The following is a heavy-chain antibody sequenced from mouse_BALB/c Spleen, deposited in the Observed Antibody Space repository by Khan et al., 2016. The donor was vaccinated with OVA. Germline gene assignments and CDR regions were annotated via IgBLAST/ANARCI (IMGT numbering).Heavy chain of an antibody. CDR2: INPSNGGT. J-gene: IGHJ3*01. CDR1: GYTFNSYY. D-gene: IGHD1-2*01. Sequence: QVQLQQSGAELVKPGASVKLSCKASGYTFNSYYIYWMKQRPGQGLEWIGEINPSNGGTNFNEKFKSKATLTVDKSSSTAYMQVSSLTSEDFAVYYCTRGGYGGFAYWGQGTLVTVSA. CDR3: TRGGYGGFAY. V-gene: IGHV1S81*02.